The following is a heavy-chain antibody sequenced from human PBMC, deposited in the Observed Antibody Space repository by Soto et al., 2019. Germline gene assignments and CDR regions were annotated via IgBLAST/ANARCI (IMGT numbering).Heavy chain of an antibody. D-gene: IGHD3-10*01. J-gene: IGHJ4*02. CDR2: IHSDGSAT. CDR1: GFTFSDYW. Sequence: EVQLVESGGDLVQPGGSLRLSCAASGFTFSDYWMHGVRQPPGKGLVWVSRIHSDGSATTYADSVKGRFTISRDNAKNRLYLQMNSLTADDTAVYYCARGDRGAFDDWGQGTLVTVSS. V-gene: IGHV3-74*01. CDR3: ARGDRGAFDD.